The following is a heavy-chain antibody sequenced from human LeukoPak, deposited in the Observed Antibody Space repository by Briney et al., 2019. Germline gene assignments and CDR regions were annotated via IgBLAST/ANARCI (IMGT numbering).Heavy chain of an antibody. CDR1: GFTFSSYG. CDR3: AKGGEYSSSSAFDY. Sequence: GGSLRLSCAASGFTFSSYGMHWVRQAPGKGLEWVAFIRYDGSNKYYADSVKGRFTISRDNSKNTLYLQMNSLRAEDTAAYYCAKGGEYSSSSAFDYWGQGTLVTVSS. D-gene: IGHD6-6*01. CDR2: IRYDGSNK. V-gene: IGHV3-30*02. J-gene: IGHJ4*02.